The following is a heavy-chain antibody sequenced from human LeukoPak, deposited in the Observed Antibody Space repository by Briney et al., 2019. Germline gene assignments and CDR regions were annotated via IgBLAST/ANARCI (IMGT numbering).Heavy chain of an antibody. V-gene: IGHV3-9*01. CDR3: AKGIGAAPNWYFDL. CDR2: ISWNSGSL. CDR1: GFTFDDYA. Sequence: GGSLRLSCAASGFTFDDYAMHWVRQAPGKGLEWVSGISWNSGSLGYADSVEGRFTVSRDNAKNSLHLQMNNLGPEDTALYYCAKGIGAAPNWYFDLWGRGTLVTVSS. D-gene: IGHD6-6*01. J-gene: IGHJ2*01.